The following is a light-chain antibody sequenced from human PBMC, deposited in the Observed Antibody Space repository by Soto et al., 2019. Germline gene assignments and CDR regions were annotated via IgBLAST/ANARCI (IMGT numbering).Light chain of an antibody. CDR1: QGIRND. V-gene: IGKV1-6*01. J-gene: IGKJ1*01. Sequence: AIQMTQSPSSLSASVGDRVTIACRARQGIRNDVVWYQQKPGKAPNLLIYAASSLQSGVPSRFSGSGSGTDFTLTIRSLQSEDFATYYCLQHYNYPLTFGQGTKVEIK. CDR3: LQHYNYPLT. CDR2: AAS.